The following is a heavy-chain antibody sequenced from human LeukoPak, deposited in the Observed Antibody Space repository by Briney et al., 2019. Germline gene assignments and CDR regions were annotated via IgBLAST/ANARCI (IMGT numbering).Heavy chain of an antibody. CDR2: ISYDGSNK. Sequence: GRSLRLSCVASGFTFSSYGMHWVRQAPGKGLEWVAVISYDGSNKYYADSVKGRFTISRDNSKNTLYLQMNSLRAEDTAVYYCAKDGSDCSSTSCYWLGDFDYWGQGTLVTVSS. D-gene: IGHD2-2*01. CDR3: AKDGSDCSSTSCYWLGDFDY. J-gene: IGHJ4*02. V-gene: IGHV3-30*18. CDR1: GFTFSSYG.